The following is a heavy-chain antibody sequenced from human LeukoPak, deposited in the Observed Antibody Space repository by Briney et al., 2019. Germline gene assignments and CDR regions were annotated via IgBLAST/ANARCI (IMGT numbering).Heavy chain of an antibody. D-gene: IGHD4-17*01. Sequence: SETLSLTCAVSADSFSSHYWTWIRQPPGQGLEWIGYISYTGSTNYNPSLKSRVTISVDISKNQFSLKLNSVTAAYTAVYYCARDPTTVTKGFDIWGQGTLVTVSS. CDR1: ADSFSSHY. CDR3: ARDPTTVTKGFDI. V-gene: IGHV4-59*11. J-gene: IGHJ3*02. CDR2: ISYTGST.